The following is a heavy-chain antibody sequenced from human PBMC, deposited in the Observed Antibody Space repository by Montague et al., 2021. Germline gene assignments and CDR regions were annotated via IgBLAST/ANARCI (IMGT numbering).Heavy chain of an antibody. D-gene: IGHD6-13*01. Sequence: SETLSLTCAVYGGSFSGYYWCWIRQPPGTGLEWIGEINHSSSTNYNPSLTSQITISVDTSKNQFYLKLSSVTAAATAVYYCARFPCRSWYRGFDDWGQGTPVTASS. V-gene: IGHV4-34*01. CDR2: INHSSST. J-gene: IGHJ4*02. CDR1: GGSFSGYY. CDR3: ARFPCRSWYRGFDD.